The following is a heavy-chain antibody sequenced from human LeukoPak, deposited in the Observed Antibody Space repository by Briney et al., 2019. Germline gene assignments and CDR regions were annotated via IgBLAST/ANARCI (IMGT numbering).Heavy chain of an antibody. CDR2: ISSSSSYI. D-gene: IGHD5-18*01. CDR3: ARVADTASYYYVDV. V-gene: IGHV3-21*01. Sequence: GGSLRLSCAASGFTFSSYSMNWVRQAPGKGLEWVSSISSSSSYIYYADSVKGRFTISRDNAKNSLYLQMNSLRAEDTAVYYCARVADTASYYYVDVWGKGTTVTVSS. CDR1: GFTFSSYS. J-gene: IGHJ6*03.